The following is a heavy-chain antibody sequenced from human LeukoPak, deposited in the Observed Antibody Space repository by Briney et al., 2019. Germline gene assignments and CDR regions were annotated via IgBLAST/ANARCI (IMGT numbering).Heavy chain of an antibody. CDR3: ASYFPRQWLVGYFDY. Sequence: GGSLRLSCAASGFTFSTYSMNWVRQAPCKELEWVSSISNSSCYIHYTDSLKGRFTISRDNAKKSLYLQMNSLRAEDTAVYYCASYFPRQWLVGYFDYWGQGTLVTVHS. J-gene: IGHJ4*02. CDR2: ISNSSCYI. V-gene: IGHV3-21*01. D-gene: IGHD6-19*01. CDR1: GFTFSTYS.